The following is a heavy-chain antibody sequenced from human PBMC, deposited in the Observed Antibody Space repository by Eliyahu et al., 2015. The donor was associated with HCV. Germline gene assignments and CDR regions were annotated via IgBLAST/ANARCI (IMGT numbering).Heavy chain of an antibody. CDR1: GGTFSSYA. J-gene: IGHJ4*02. CDR2: IIPILGIA. D-gene: IGHD3/OR15-3a*01. CDR3: ARGVPDYNYWTGPYYFDY. Sequence: EVKKPGSSVKVSCKASGGTFSSYAISWVRQAPGQGLEWMGRIIPILGIANYAQKFQGRVTITADKSTSTAYMELSSLRSEDTAVYYCARGVPDYNYWTGPYYFDYWGQGTLVTVSS. V-gene: IGHV1-69*04.